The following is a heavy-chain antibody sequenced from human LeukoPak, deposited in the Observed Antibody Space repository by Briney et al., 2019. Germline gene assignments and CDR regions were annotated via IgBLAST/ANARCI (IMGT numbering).Heavy chain of an antibody. CDR1: GGSFSGYY. CDR3: ARHGGHYQSDD. J-gene: IGHJ4*02. Sequence: KPSETLSLTCAVYGGSFSGYYWSWIRQPPGKGLEWIGQVHHSGGTSYNPSLRSRVTISIDKSENQFSLKLNSVTAADTAVYYCARHGGHYQSDDWGQGTLVTVSS. CDR2: VHHSGGT. V-gene: IGHV4-34*01. D-gene: IGHD2-21*01.